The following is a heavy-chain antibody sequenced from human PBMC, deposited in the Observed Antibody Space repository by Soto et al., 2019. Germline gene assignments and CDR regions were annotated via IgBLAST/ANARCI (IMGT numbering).Heavy chain of an antibody. CDR2: ISYDGSNK. V-gene: IGHV3-30*18. D-gene: IGHD5-18*01. Sequence: QVPLVESGGGVVQPGRSLRLSCAASGFTFSSYGMHWVRQAPGKGLGWVAVISYDGSNKYYADSVKGRFTISRDNSKNTLYLQMNSLRAEDTAVYYCAKDLGIQLWPRYYFDYWGQGTLVTVSS. J-gene: IGHJ4*02. CDR1: GFTFSSYG. CDR3: AKDLGIQLWPRYYFDY.